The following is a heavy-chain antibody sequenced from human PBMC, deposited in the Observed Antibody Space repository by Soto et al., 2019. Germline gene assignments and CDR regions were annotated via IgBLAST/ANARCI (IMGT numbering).Heavy chain of an antibody. J-gene: IGHJ6*02. Sequence: GGSLRLSCAASGLTFSKFGMNWVRQVPGKGLEWVSSISGSSTYIYYADSAKGRFTISRDNAKNSLYLQMNNLRAEDTAVYYCARVPDYSLYTMDVWGQGTTVTVSS. CDR1: GLTFSKFG. D-gene: IGHD4-4*01. V-gene: IGHV3-21*01. CDR3: ARVPDYSLYTMDV. CDR2: ISGSSTYI.